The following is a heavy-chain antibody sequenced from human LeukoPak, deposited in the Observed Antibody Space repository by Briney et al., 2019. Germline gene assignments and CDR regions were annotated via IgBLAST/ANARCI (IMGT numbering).Heavy chain of an antibody. D-gene: IGHD6-6*01. J-gene: IGHJ5*02. V-gene: IGHV5-51*01. CDR2: IYPGDSDT. CDR1: GYTFTSYW. Sequence: GESLKISCQSSGYTFTSYWIGRVRQMPGKGLQWMGIIYPGDSDTTYSPSFRGQVTISADKSISTAYLQWSSLKASDTAIYYCARLIVGSSSTGWFDPWGQGTLVTVSS. CDR3: ARLIVGSSSTGWFDP.